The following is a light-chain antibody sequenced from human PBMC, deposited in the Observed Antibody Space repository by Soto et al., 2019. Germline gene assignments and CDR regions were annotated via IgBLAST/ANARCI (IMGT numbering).Light chain of an antibody. CDR1: QTITTW. Sequence: DIQMTQSPSTLSASVGDRVTITCRASQTITTWLAWYQQKPGTAPKVLIYHASNLQSGVPSRFSGSGSGTEFTHTISSLQPDDFATYYCQQYNSYSFGQGTKVDIK. CDR3: QQYNSYS. CDR2: HAS. J-gene: IGKJ1*01. V-gene: IGKV1-5*01.